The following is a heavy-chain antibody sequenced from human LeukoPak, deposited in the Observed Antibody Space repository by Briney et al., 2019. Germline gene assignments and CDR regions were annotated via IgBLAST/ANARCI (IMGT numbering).Heavy chain of an antibody. J-gene: IGHJ4*02. CDR3: SRYIRRRPQFDY. CDR1: GGSISSNDYY. V-gene: IGHV4-39*01. Sequence: SETLSLTCAVSGGSISSNDYYWGWVRQPPGKGLEWIGNILYSGNTFYHPSLKSRITIAVDTSKNQFSLKLSSVTAADTAVYYCSRYIRRRPQFDYWGQGTLVTVSS. CDR2: ILYSGNT.